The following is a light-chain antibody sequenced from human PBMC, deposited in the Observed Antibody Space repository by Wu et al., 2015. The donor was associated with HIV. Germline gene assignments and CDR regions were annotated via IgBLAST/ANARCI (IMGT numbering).Light chain of an antibody. CDR3: QKYNTAPWT. CDR1: QVIGNY. J-gene: IGKJ1*01. Sequence: DVQVTQSPSSLSASLGDRVTITCRASQVIGNYLAWYQQKPGKAPKLLIYAASTLRSGVPSRISGSRSGTDFTLTINSLQPEDVATYYCQKYNTAPWTFGQGTKVEMK. V-gene: IGKV1-27*01. CDR2: AAS.